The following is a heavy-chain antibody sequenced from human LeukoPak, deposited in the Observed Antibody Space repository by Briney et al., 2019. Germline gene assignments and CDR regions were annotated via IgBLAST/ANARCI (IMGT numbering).Heavy chain of an antibody. J-gene: IGHJ6*02. D-gene: IGHD3-10*01. CDR3: ARGGYYGSGIDQRYYYGMDV. CDR1: GYTFTSYD. CDR2: MNPNSGNT. V-gene: IGHV1-8*03. Sequence: ASVKVSCKASGYTFTSYDINWVRQATGQGLEWMGWMNPNSGNTGYAQKFQGRVTITRNTSISTAYMELSSLRSEDTAVYYCARGGYYGSGIDQRYYYGMDVWGQGTTVTVSS.